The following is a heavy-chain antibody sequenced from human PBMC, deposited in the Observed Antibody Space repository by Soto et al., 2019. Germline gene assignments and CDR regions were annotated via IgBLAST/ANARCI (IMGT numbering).Heavy chain of an antibody. D-gene: IGHD5-12*01. V-gene: IGHV1-69*13. CDR3: ARGSRAGYKFDY. J-gene: IGHJ4*02. CDR1: GGTFSSYA. Sequence: SVKVSCKASGGTFSSYAISWVRQAPGQGLEWMGGIIPIFGTANYAQKFQGRVTITADESTSTAYMELSSLRSEDTAVYYCARGSRAGYKFDYWGKGTLATVSS. CDR2: IIPIFGTA.